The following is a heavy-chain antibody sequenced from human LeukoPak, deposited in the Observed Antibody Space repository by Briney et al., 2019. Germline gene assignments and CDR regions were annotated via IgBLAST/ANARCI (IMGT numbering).Heavy chain of an antibody. CDR2: LYPSGST. V-gene: IGHV4-4*07. CDR1: GGSIDNYY. D-gene: IGHD1-26*01. CDR3: AKLKWWELRGGVVY. Sequence: PSETLSLTCTVSGGSIDNYYWSWTRQPAGKGLEWIGRLYPSGSTNYNPSLKSRVTMSVDTSKNQFSLKLSSVTAADTAVYYCAKLKWWELRGGVVYWGQGTLVTVSS. J-gene: IGHJ4*02.